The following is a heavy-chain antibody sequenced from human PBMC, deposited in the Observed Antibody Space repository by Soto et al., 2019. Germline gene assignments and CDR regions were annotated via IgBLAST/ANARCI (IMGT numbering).Heavy chain of an antibody. D-gene: IGHD3-3*01. Sequence: ASVKVSCKASGYTLTSYGISWVRQAPGQRLEWMGWISAYNGNTNYAQKHQGRVTKTTDTSTSTANMELRSQRSDDTAVYYCSRFVKIFGVAPTLHYYNGMDVWGQGTTVTVSS. J-gene: IGHJ6*02. CDR3: SRFVKIFGVAPTLHYYNGMDV. CDR2: ISAYNGNT. V-gene: IGHV1-18*01. CDR1: GYTLTSYG.